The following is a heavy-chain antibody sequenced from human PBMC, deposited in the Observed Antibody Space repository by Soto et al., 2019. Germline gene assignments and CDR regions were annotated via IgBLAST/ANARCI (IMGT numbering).Heavy chain of an antibody. CDR1: GFTFSSYA. J-gene: IGHJ3*02. Sequence: EVQLLESGGGLVQPGGSLRLSCAASGFTFSSYAMSWVRQAPGKGLEWVSAISSGGGNTSYADSVKGRFTISRDNSKNTLYLQMNSLRAEDTAVYYWAKEKAAPGGAFDIWGQGTMVTVSS. CDR3: AKEKAAPGGAFDI. V-gene: IGHV3-23*01. CDR2: ISSGGGNT. D-gene: IGHD6-13*01.